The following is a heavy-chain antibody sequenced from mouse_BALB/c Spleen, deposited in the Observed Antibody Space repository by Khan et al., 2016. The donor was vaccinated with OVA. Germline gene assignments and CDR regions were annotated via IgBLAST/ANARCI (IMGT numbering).Heavy chain of an antibody. J-gene: IGHJ3*01. D-gene: IGHD2-1*01. CDR1: GFNIKDTY. CDR2: IDPPNGDS. CDR3: ATLYGSTFAF. V-gene: IGHV14-3*02. Sequence: VQLQQSGAELVKPGASVKLSCSASGFNIKDTYIHWMKQRPEQGLEWIGRIDPPNGDSEYDPKFQAKATLTADTSSNTAYLQLSRLTSEDTAVYYCATLYGSTFAFWGQGTLVSVSA.